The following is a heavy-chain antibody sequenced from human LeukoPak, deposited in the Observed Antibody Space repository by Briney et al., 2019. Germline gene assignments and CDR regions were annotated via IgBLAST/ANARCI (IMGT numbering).Heavy chain of an antibody. V-gene: IGHV1-8*01. D-gene: IGHD6-13*01. Sequence: ASVKVSCKASGYTFTSYDINWVRQATGQGLEWMGWMNPNIGNTGYAQKFQGRVTMTRNTSISTAYMELSSVTAADTAVYYCASMGGAAAGTPYYYYYMDVWGKGTTVTVSS. CDR1: GYTFTSYD. J-gene: IGHJ6*03. CDR2: MNPNIGNT. CDR3: ASMGGAAAGTPYYYYYMDV.